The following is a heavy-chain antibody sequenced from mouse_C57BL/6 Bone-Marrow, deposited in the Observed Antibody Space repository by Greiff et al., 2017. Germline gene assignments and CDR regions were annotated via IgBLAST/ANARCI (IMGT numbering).Heavy chain of an antibody. CDR3: ARFYGSVFDY. D-gene: IGHD1-1*01. Sequence: EVQLVESGGDLVKPGGSLKLSCAASGFTFSSYGMSWVRQTPDKRLEWVATISSGGSYTYYPDSVKGRFTISRDKAKNTLYLQMSSLKSEDTAMYYCARFYGSVFDYWGQGTTLTVSS. J-gene: IGHJ2*01. CDR1: GFTFSSYG. CDR2: ISSGGSYT. V-gene: IGHV5-6*01.